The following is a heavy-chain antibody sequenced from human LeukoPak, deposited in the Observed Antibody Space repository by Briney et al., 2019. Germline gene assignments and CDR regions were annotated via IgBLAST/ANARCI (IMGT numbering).Heavy chain of an antibody. CDR3: APLGSTVDY. J-gene: IGHJ4*02. CDR2: ISGSGGNT. Sequence: HPGGSLRLSCAASGFTFSTYAMSWVRQAPGKGLEWVSAISGSGGNTYYADSVKGRFTISRDNSKNTLYLQMNSLRAEDTAVYYCAPLGSTVDYWGQGTLVTVPS. CDR1: GFTFSTYA. V-gene: IGHV3-23*01.